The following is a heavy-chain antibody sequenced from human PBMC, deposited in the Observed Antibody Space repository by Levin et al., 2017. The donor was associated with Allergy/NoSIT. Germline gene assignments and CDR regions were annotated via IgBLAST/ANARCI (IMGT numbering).Heavy chain of an antibody. D-gene: IGHD3-3*01. J-gene: IGHJ6*02. Sequence: GESLKISCKASGYSFTGNYMYWVRQAPGQGLEWMGWINPYNGATNYAQKFQGRVTMTRDTSISTAYMEVSRLTSDDTAVYYCARDLEWTRIVAMGRRYYGMDVWGQGTTVTVSS. CDR2: INPYNGAT. CDR1: GYSFTGNY. CDR3: ARDLEWTRIVAMGRRYYGMDV. V-gene: IGHV1-2*02.